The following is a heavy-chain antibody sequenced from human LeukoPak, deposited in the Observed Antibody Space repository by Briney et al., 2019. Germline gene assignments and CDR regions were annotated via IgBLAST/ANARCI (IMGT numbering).Heavy chain of an antibody. D-gene: IGHD6-13*01. CDR3: ARGRDSSSFAFDI. J-gene: IGHJ3*02. Sequence: SETLSLTCTVSGGSISSSSYYWGWIRQPPGKGLEWIGSIYYSGSTYYNPSLKSRVTISVDTSKNQFSLKLSSVTAADTAVYYCARGRDSSSFAFDIWGQGTMATVSS. V-gene: IGHV4-39*07. CDR2: IYYSGST. CDR1: GGSISSSSYY.